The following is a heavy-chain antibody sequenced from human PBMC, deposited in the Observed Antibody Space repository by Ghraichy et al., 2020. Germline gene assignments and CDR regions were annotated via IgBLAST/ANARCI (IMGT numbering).Heavy chain of an antibody. CDR1: GGSFSGYY. V-gene: IGHV4-34*01. D-gene: IGHD1-1*01. CDR2: INHSGST. Sequence: SETLSLTCAVYGGSFSGYYWSWIRQPPGKGLEWIGEINHSGSTNYNPSLKSRVTISVDTSKNQFSLKLSSVTAADTAVYCCARVTGTRASKKFDYWGQGTLVTVSS. J-gene: IGHJ4*02. CDR3: ARVTGTRASKKFDY.